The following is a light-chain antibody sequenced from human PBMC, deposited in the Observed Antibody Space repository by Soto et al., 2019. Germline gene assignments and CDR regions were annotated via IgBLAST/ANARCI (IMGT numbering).Light chain of an antibody. CDR1: SSDVGGYNF. Sequence: QSALTQPASVSGSPGQSITISCTGTSSDVGGYNFVSWYQHHPGKAPKLMISGVTNRPSGISDRFSGSKSANTASLTISGLQPEDEAEYYCCSYGVRSTYVFGGGTKVTVL. CDR3: CSYGVRSTYV. V-gene: IGLV2-23*02. CDR2: GVT. J-gene: IGLJ1*01.